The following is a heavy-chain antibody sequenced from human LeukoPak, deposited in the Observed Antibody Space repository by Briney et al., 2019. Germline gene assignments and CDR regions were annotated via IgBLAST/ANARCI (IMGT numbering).Heavy chain of an antibody. CDR3: ARRSYCGGDCYGSDAFDI. J-gene: IGHJ3*02. D-gene: IGHD2-21*02. CDR2: ISSSSTYL. CDR1: GFTLSSYS. V-gene: IGHV3-21*01. Sequence: PGGPLRLSCAASGFTLSSYSMNWVRQAPGKGLERVSSISSSSTYLDYADSLKGRFTISRDNAKNSLYLQMNSLRAEDTAVYYCARRSYCGGDCYGSDAFDIWGQGTMVTVSS.